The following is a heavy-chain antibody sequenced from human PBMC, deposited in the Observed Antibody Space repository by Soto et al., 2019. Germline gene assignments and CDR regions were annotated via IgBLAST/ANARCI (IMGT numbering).Heavy chain of an antibody. CDR1: GFTFSSYA. V-gene: IGHV3-30-3*01. CDR3: ARAGCHGGSCYTLVGLRYGMDV. D-gene: IGHD2-15*01. J-gene: IGHJ6*02. CDR2: VSYDGNNK. Sequence: QVQLVESGGGVVQPGRSLRLSCAASGFTFSSYAMHWVRQAPGKGLEWVAVVSYDGNNKYYADSVKGRFTISRDNSKNTLYLQMNSVRAEDTAVYYCARAGCHGGSCYTLVGLRYGMDVWGQGTTVTVSS.